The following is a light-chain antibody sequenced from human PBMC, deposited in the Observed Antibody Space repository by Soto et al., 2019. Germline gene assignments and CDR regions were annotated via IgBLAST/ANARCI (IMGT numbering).Light chain of an antibody. V-gene: IGKV3-20*01. Sequence: EIVLTQSPGTLSLSPGERATLSCRASQSITSSFLAWYQQKPGQAPRLLIYGASNRATGISDRFSGSGSRTDFTLTISRLEPEDFAVCYCQHYMNSPRMYTFGQGTKLEIK. CDR3: QHYMNSPRMYT. CDR2: GAS. CDR1: QSITSSF. J-gene: IGKJ2*01.